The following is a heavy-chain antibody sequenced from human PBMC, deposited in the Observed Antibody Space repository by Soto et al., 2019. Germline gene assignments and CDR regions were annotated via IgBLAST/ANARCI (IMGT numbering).Heavy chain of an antibody. Sequence: PGGSLRLSCEASGFTFNTYGMTWVRQVPGRGLEWISTTSRGGDTEFAESVRGRFVVFRDNSKSTIYLQMSSLRAEDSAIYFCARDFQPGIIIPTKSGFDPWGQGTSVTVSS. D-gene: IGHD3-16*01. V-gene: IGHV3-23*01. J-gene: IGHJ5*02. CDR2: TSRGGDT. CDR1: GFTFNTYG. CDR3: ARDFQPGIIIPTKSGFDP.